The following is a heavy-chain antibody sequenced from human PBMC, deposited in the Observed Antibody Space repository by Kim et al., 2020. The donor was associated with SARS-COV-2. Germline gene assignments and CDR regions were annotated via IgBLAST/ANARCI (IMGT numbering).Heavy chain of an antibody. J-gene: IGHJ3*02. CDR1: GFTFSNYW. CDR3: TRGGVYSDSNNDGNDI. V-gene: IGHV3-74*01. Sequence: GGSLRLSCAASGFTFSNYWMHWVRQAPGKGLVWVSRIKTDGSSTNYADSVKGRFTISRDNVKNILYLQMSSLRAEDTAVYYCTRGGVYSDSNNDGNDIWGQGTMVTVSS. D-gene: IGHD3-22*01. CDR2: IKTDGSST.